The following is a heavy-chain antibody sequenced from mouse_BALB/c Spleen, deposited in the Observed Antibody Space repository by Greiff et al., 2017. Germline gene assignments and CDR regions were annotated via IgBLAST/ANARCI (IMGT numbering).Heavy chain of an antibody. CDR3: TRDNDAMDY. CDR1: GFTFSSYT. V-gene: IGHV5-6-4*01. J-gene: IGHJ4*01. CDR2: ISSGGSYT. Sequence: EVKLVESGGGLVKPGGSLKLSCAASGFTFSSYTMSWVRQTPEKRLEWVATISSGGSYTYYPDSVKGRFTISRDNAKNTLYLQMSSLKSEDTAMYYCTRDNDAMDYWGQGTSVTVSS.